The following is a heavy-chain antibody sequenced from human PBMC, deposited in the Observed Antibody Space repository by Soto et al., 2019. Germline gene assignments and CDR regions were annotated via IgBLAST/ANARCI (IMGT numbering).Heavy chain of an antibody. CDR3: ARMGGRHAFDI. CDR1: GGTFGAYS. CDR2: ISYSTTTI. V-gene: IGHV3-48*01. D-gene: IGHD1-26*01. Sequence: EVQLVESGGGLVEPGGSLRLSCAASGGTFGAYSMNWVRQAPGKGPEWISYISYSTTTIFYAESVQGRFTVSRDNANNSLLLHMTSLRVEDTALYYCARMGGRHAFDIWGQGTMVTVS. J-gene: IGHJ3*02.